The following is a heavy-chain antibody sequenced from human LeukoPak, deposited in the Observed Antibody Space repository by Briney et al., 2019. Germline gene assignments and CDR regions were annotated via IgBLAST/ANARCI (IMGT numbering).Heavy chain of an antibody. CDR1: GGSISSGGYY. J-gene: IGHJ6*03. D-gene: IGHD2-2*01. CDR3: ARVVVVPAAPSRIKYYYYMDV. Sequence: SETLSLTCTVSGGSISSGGYYWSWIRQHPGKGLEWIGRIYTSGSTNYNPSLKSRVTMSVDTSKNQFSLKLSSVTAADTAVYYCARVVVVPAAPSRIKYYYYMDVWGKGTTVTVSS. V-gene: IGHV4-61*02. CDR2: IYTSGST.